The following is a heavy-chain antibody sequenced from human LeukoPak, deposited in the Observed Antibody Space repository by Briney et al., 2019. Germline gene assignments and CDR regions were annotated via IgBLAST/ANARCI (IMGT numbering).Heavy chain of an antibody. D-gene: IGHD3-3*01. CDR1: GFTFSSYA. Sequence: PGGSLRLSCAASGFTFSSYAMHWVRQAPGKGLEWVAVISYDGSNKYYADSVKGRFTISRDNSKKTLYLQMNSLRAEDTAVYYCARDLAKYYDFWSGYQLDYWGQGTLVTVSS. J-gene: IGHJ4*02. CDR3: ARDLAKYYDFWSGYQLDY. CDR2: ISYDGSNK. V-gene: IGHV3-30*04.